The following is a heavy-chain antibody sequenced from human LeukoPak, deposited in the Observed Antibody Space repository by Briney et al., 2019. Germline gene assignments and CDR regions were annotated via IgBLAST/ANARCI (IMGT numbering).Heavy chain of an antibody. CDR2: IYHSGST. CDR1: GFTFGDYA. CDR3: ARGQEWELSGSGMDV. D-gene: IGHD1-26*01. Sequence: PGGSLRLSCTASGFTFGDYAMSWFRQAPGKGLEWIGEIYHSGSTNYNPSLKSRVTISVDKSKNQFSLKLSSVTAADTAVYYCARGQEWELSGSGMDVWGQGTTVTVSS. J-gene: IGHJ6*02. V-gene: IGHV4-4*02.